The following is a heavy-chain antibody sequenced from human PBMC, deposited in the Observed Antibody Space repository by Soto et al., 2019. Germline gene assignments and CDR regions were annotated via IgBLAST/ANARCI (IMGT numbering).Heavy chain of an antibody. CDR2: MSYDGSKK. J-gene: IGHJ4*02. Sequence: QVQLVQSGGGVLRPGGSLRLSCVASGFTCSRYTMHWVRQAPGKGLEWVALMSYDGSKKYYADSVKGRLTISRNSSKNTLLLEMDGLRHEDTALYYCARDSGLLAFDYWGQGSLVIVSA. CDR3: ARDSGLLAFDY. V-gene: IGHV3-30*04. D-gene: IGHD2-8*02. CDR1: GFTCSRYT.